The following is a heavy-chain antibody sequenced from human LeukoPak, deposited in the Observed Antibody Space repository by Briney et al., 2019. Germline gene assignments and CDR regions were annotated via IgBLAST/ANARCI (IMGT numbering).Heavy chain of an antibody. Sequence: GESLQISCNGSGYSFSSYWINWVRQMPGKGLEWMGRIDPSDSYTNYNPSFQGHVTISADKSISTAYLQWSSLMASDTAMYYCARHTISDYWGQGTLVTVSS. V-gene: IGHV5-10-1*01. CDR1: GYSFSSYW. CDR3: ARHTISDY. J-gene: IGHJ4*02. D-gene: IGHD3-10*01. CDR2: IDPSDSYT.